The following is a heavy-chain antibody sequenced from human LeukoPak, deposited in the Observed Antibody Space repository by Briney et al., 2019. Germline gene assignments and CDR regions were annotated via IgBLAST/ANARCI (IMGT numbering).Heavy chain of an antibody. V-gene: IGHV3-23*01. CDR2: ISGSGGST. J-gene: IGHJ4*02. D-gene: IGHD2-21*02. CDR3: ARDLATLRVFDY. Sequence: GGSLRLSCAASGFTFSSYGMSWVRQAPGKGLEWVSAISGSGGSTYYADSVEGRFTVSRDDAKNSLYLQMNSLRAEDTAVYYCARDLATLRVFDYWGQGALVTVSS. CDR1: GFTFSSYG.